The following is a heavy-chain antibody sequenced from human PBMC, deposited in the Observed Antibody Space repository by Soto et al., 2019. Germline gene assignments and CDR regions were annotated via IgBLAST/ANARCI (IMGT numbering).Heavy chain of an antibody. CDR1: GITFSGYS. Sequence: GGSLRLSCAVSGITFSGYSINWVRQAPGKGLEWVSGISGGTGTTYYADSVKGRFTISRDNSKNTVYLQMNSLRAEDTALYYCATVLSAAFDSWGQGTMVTVSS. V-gene: IGHV3-23*01. CDR2: ISGGTGTT. CDR3: ATVLSAAFDS. J-gene: IGHJ3*02.